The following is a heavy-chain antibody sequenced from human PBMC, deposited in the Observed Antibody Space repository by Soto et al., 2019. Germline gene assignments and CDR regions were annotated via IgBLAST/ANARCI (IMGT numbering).Heavy chain of an antibody. J-gene: IGHJ6*02. V-gene: IGHV3-23*01. CDR1: GFTFSSYA. Sequence: GGSLRLSCAASGFTFSSYAMSWVRQAPGKGLEWVSAISGSGGSTYYADSVKGRFTISRDNSKNTLYLQMNSLRAEDTAVYYCASRIAVAVIDYYGMDVWGQGTTVTVSS. CDR2: ISGSGGST. D-gene: IGHD6-19*01. CDR3: ASRIAVAVIDYYGMDV.